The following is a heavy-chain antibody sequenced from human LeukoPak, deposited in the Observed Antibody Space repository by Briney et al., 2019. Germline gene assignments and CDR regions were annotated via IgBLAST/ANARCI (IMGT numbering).Heavy chain of an antibody. D-gene: IGHD5-12*01. J-gene: IGHJ3*02. CDR1: GYTFTGYY. CDR3: ARVRSMGYDAFDI. V-gene: IGHV1-2*02. Sequence: ASVTVSCKASGYTFTGYYMHWVGQAPGQGGEGMGWINPNSGGTNYAQKFQGRVTMTRDTSISTAYMELSRLRSDDTAVYYCARVRSMGYDAFDIWGQGTMVTVSS. CDR2: INPNSGGT.